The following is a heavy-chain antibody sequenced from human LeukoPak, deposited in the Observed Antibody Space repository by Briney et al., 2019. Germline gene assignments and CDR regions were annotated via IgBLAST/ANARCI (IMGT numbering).Heavy chain of an antibody. Sequence: SETLSLTCTVSGGSISSGSYYWSWIRQPAGKGLEWIGRIYTSGSTNYNPSLKSRVTISVDTSKNQFSLKLSSVTAADTAVYYCARETIAAAETSDYWGQGTLVTASS. CDR2: IYTSGST. J-gene: IGHJ4*02. V-gene: IGHV4-61*02. CDR1: GGSISSGSYY. CDR3: ARETIAAAETSDY. D-gene: IGHD6-13*01.